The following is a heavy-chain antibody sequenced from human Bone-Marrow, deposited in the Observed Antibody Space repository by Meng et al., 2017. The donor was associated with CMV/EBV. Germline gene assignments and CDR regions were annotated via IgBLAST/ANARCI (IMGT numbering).Heavy chain of an antibody. Sequence: GESLKISCAASGFTFSSYAMSWVRQAPGKGLEWVSVIYSGGSSTYYADSVKGRFTISRDNSKNTLYLQMNSLRAEDTAVYYCAKEVYCSSTSCYVVGPIDYWGQGTLVTVSS. V-gene: IGHV3-23*03. J-gene: IGHJ4*02. CDR2: IYSGGSST. CDR3: AKEVYCSSTSCYVVGPIDY. D-gene: IGHD2-2*01. CDR1: GFTFSSYA.